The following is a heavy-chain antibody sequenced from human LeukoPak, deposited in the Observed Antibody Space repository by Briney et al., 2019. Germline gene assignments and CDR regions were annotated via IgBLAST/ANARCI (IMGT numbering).Heavy chain of an antibody. CDR2: ISAYNGNT. D-gene: IGHD2-2*01. V-gene: IGHV1-18*01. J-gene: IGHJ4*02. CDR3: ARGSSLGYCSSTSCPFDY. Sequence: ASVKVSCKASGYTFTSYGISWVRQAPGQGLEWMGWISAYNGNTNYAQKLQGRVTMTTDTSTSTAYMELRSLRSDDTAVYYCARGSSLGYCSSTSCPFDYWGQGTLVTVSS. CDR1: GYTFTSYG.